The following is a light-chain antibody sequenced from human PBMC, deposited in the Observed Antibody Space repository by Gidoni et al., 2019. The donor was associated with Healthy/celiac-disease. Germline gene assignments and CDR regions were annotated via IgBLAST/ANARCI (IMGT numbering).Light chain of an antibody. CDR2: DVS. Sequence: QSALTQPRSVSVSPGQSVTISCTGTSSDVGGYNYVSWYQQHPGKAPKLMIYDVSKRPSGVPDRFSGSKSGNTASLTISVLQAEDEADYYCCSYAGSVVVFGGGTKLTVL. J-gene: IGLJ2*01. V-gene: IGLV2-11*01. CDR1: SSDVGGYNY. CDR3: CSYAGSVVV.